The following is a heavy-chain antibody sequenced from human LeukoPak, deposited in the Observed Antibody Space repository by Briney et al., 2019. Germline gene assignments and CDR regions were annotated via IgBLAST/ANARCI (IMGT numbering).Heavy chain of an antibody. V-gene: IGHV4-31*03. CDR2: IYYSGST. Sequence: PSQTLSLTCTVSGGSISSGGYYWSWIRQHPGKGLEWIGYIYYSGSTYYNPSLKSRVTISVDTSKNQFSLKLSSVTAADTAVYYCARGYYYDSSGYYESLYFDYWGQGTLVTVSS. CDR1: GGSISSGGYY. J-gene: IGHJ4*02. CDR3: ARGYYYDSSGYYESLYFDY. D-gene: IGHD3-22*01.